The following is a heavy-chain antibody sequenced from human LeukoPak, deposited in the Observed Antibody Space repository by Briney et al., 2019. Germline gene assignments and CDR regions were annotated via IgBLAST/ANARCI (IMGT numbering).Heavy chain of an antibody. CDR1: GGSFSGYY. CDR3: ARTSVTKSVWGTFGNI. D-gene: IGHD3-16*01. Sequence: SETLSLTCAVYGGSFSGYYWSWIRQPPGKGLEWIGEINHSGSTNYNPSLKSRVTISVDTSKNQFSLKLSSVIAADTAVYYCARTSVTKSVWGTFGNIWGQGTMVTVSS. V-gene: IGHV4-34*01. J-gene: IGHJ3*02. CDR2: INHSGST.